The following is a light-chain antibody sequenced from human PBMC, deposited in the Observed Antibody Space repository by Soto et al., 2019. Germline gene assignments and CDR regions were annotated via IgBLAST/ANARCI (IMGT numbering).Light chain of an antibody. Sequence: QSALTQPASVSGSPGQSITISCTGTSSNVGSYKLVSWYQQHPAQAPTLMIFEVNKRPSGVSNRFSGSKSGNTASLTISGLQAEDEAEYYCSAYTSSSTYVFGTGTKVTVL. CDR3: SAYTSSSTYV. V-gene: IGLV2-14*02. CDR2: EVN. CDR1: SSNVGSYKL. J-gene: IGLJ1*01.